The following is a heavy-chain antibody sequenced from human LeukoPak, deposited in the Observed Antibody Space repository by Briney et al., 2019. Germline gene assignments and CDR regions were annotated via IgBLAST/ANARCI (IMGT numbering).Heavy chain of an antibody. CDR1: GFTFSDYY. CDR3: VRESYVTMILGDR. D-gene: IGHD3-22*01. V-gene: IGHV3-11*06. J-gene: IGHJ5*02. Sequence: PGGSLRLSCAASGFTFSDYYMSWIRQAPGKGLEWVSHISSFSNFRSYADSVKGRFTISRDNAKNSLYLQMNSLRAEDTAVYYCVRESYVTMILGDRWGQGTLVTVSS. CDR2: ISSFSNFR.